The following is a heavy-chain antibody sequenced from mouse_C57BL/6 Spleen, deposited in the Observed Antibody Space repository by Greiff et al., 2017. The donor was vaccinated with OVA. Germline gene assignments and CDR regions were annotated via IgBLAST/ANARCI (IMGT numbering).Heavy chain of an antibody. CDR3: ARGGRAMDY. CDR1: GFTFSSYA. V-gene: IGHV5-4*01. CDR2: ISDGGSYT. Sequence: EVQLQQSGGGLVKPGGSLKLSCAASGFTFSSYAMSWVRQTPEKRLEWVATISDGGSYTYYPDNVKGRFTISRDNAKNNLYLQMSHLKSEDTAMYYCARGGRAMDYWGQGTSVTVSS. D-gene: IGHD3-3*01. J-gene: IGHJ4*01.